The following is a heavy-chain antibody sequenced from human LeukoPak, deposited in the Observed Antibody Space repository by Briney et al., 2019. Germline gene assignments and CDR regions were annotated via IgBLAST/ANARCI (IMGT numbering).Heavy chain of an antibody. Sequence: GGSLRLSCAASGFTFSGSAMHWVRQASGKGLEWVGRIRSKTNSYATAYAASVKGRFTISRDDSKNTAYLQMNSLKTEDTAVYYCTTYEYNYYDSHGYYPGDAFDIWGQGTMVTVSS. CDR2: IRSKTNSYAT. J-gene: IGHJ3*02. CDR3: TTYEYNYYDSHGYYPGDAFDI. D-gene: IGHD3-22*01. CDR1: GFTFSGSA. V-gene: IGHV3-73*01.